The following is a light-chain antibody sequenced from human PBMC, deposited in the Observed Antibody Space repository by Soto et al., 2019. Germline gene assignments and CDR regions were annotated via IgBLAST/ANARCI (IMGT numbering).Light chain of an antibody. Sequence: DIQLTQAPASISASVGYRITITCRASQGISTDLAWFQQRPGQAPKSLIYAASVLQTGVPSVFSASRSGTHFSLTISGMQPDDFATYYCQQYYTYPFTFGPG. CDR1: QGISTD. V-gene: IGKV1-16*01. CDR3: QQYYTYPFT. J-gene: IGKJ3*01. CDR2: AAS.